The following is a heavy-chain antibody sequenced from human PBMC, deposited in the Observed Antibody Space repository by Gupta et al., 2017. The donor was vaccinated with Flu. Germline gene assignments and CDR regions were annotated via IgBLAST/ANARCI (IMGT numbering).Heavy chain of an antibody. D-gene: IGHD2-2*01. Sequence: EVQLLESGGGLVQPGGSLRVSCEAAGFTFSSYAMSWVRQAPGKGPEWVSAIGGSDGIIKYADSGKGRVTISRDNARNTLYLQMSSLRAEDTAVYHCARTTDCSSASCIPDHGGQGTLVTVSS. J-gene: IGHJ4*02. CDR3: ARTTDCSSASCIPDH. CDR1: GFTFSSYA. V-gene: IGHV3-23*01. CDR2: IGGSDGII.